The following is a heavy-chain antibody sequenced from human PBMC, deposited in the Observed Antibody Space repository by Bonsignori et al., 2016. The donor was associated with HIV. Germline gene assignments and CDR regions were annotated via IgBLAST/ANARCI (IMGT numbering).Heavy chain of an antibody. Sequence: VRQMPGKGLEWIGSIYHSGSTYYNPSLKSRVTISVDTSKNQFSLKLSSVTAADTAVYYCARQDRLYYFDYWGQGTLVTVSS. D-gene: IGHD3-16*02. CDR2: IYHSGST. J-gene: IGHJ4*02. CDR3: ARQDRLYYFDY. V-gene: IGHV4-38-2*01.